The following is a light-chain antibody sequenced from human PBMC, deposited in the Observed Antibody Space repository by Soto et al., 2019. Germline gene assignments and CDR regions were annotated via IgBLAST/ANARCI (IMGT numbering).Light chain of an antibody. J-gene: IGLJ1*01. CDR1: SSDVGGYNY. Sequence: QSALTQPASVSGSPGQSITISCTGTSSDVGGYNYVSWYQQHPGKAPKLMIYDDSNRPSGVSNRFSGSKSGNTASLTIAGLQAEDEDDYYCSSYTSSSTLRVFGTGTKLTVL. CDR3: SSYTSSSTLRV. CDR2: DDS. V-gene: IGLV2-14*01.